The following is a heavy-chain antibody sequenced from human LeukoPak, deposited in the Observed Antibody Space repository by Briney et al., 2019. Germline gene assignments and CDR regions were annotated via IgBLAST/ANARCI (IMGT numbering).Heavy chain of an antibody. J-gene: IGHJ4*02. CDR1: GDNASSNIAS. D-gene: IGHD6-25*01. Sequence: QTLSLTCAISGDNASSNIASWNWIRQSPSRCLEWLGRTYYKSRWNNDYPRSVKIPTILTSDTFNNQFTLQLSSVTPEHTTIYYCARDLGSVWRPMDYWGQGTLVTVSS. V-gene: IGHV6-1*01. CDR3: ARDLGSVWRPMDY. CDR2: TYYKSRWNN.